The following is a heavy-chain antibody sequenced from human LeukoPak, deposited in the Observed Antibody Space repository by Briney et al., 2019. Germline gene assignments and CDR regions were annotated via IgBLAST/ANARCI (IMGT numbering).Heavy chain of an antibody. D-gene: IGHD2-21*01. V-gene: IGHV4-59*01. CDR1: GGSINTYY. J-gene: IGHJ4*02. Sequence: PSETLSLTCSVSGGSINTYYWSWTRQPPGKGLEWIGYIYYSGSTNYNPSLKSRVTISVDTSKNQFSLRLNSVTAADTAVYYCARAGAGGGDFGYWGQGTLVTVSS. CDR2: IYYSGST. CDR3: ARAGAGGGDFGY.